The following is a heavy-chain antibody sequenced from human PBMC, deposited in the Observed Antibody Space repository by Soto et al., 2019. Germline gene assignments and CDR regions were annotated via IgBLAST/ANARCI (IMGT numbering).Heavy chain of an antibody. J-gene: IGHJ6*02. V-gene: IGHV1-8*01. CDR2: MNPNSGNT. Sequence: ASVKVSCKASGYTFTSYDINWVRQATGQGLEWMGWMNPNSGNTGYAQKFQGRVTMTRNTSISTAYMELSSLRSEDTAVYYCARGLSLSLPFGDGYYYYGMDVWGQGTTVTVSS. CDR1: GYTFTSYD. CDR3: ARGLSLSLPFGDGYYYYGMDV. D-gene: IGHD3-3*01.